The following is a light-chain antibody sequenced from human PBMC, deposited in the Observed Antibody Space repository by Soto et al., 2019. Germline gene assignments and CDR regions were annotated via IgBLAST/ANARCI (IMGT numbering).Light chain of an antibody. CDR3: CSYAGSSWV. CDR1: SGDVGTYNL. Sequence: QSALTQPASVSGSPRQSITISCTGTSGDVGTYNLVSWYQQHPGKAPKLIIYEGIKRPSGVSSRFSGSKSDNTASLTIFGLQAEDEADYYCCSYAGSSWVFGGGTQLTVL. CDR2: EGI. J-gene: IGLJ3*02. V-gene: IGLV2-23*01.